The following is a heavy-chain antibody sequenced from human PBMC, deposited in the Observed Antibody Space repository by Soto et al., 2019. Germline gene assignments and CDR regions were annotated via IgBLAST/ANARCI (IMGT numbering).Heavy chain of an antibody. CDR1: GYSFINYW. Sequence: LGESLKISCKASGYSFINYWIGWVRQMPGKGLEWMGIIYPGDSDTRYSPSFQGQVSISADKSISTAYLQWSSLKASDTAMYYCARRYGSYSGSYIDYWGQGTLVTVSS. V-gene: IGHV5-51*01. J-gene: IGHJ4*02. D-gene: IGHD1-26*01. CDR2: IYPGDSDT. CDR3: ARRYGSYSGSYIDY.